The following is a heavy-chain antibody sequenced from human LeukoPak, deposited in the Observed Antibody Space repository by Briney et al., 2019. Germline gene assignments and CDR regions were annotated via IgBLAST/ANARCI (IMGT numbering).Heavy chain of an antibody. CDR3: ARAPPGMAVGPGDY. Sequence: GASVKVSCKASGYTFTSYGISWVRQAPGQGLDWMGWISAYNGDTRYPQNLQGRVTMTTDTSTSTAYMELRSLRSDDTAVYYCARAPPGMAVGPGDYWGQGTLVTVSS. CDR1: GYTFTSYG. CDR2: ISAYNGDT. D-gene: IGHD6-19*01. J-gene: IGHJ4*02. V-gene: IGHV1-18*01.